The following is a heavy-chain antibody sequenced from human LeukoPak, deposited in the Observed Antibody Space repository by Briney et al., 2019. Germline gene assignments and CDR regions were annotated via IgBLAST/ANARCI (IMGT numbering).Heavy chain of an antibody. D-gene: IGHD5-24*01. CDR1: SGSISSSRYY. V-gene: IGHV4-39*01. Sequence: SETLSLTCTVSSGSISSSRYYWGWIRQPPGKGLEWIGSIYYSGSTYYKPSLKSRVTISVDTSKNQFSLKLSSVTAADTAVYYCARGGEDGYNLLTFDYWGQGTLVTVSS. CDR2: IYYSGST. CDR3: ARGGEDGYNLLTFDY. J-gene: IGHJ4*02.